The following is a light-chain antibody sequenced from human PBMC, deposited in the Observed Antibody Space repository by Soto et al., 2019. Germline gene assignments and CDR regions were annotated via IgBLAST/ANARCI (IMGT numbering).Light chain of an antibody. Sequence: SVLTQPASVSGSPGQSITISCTGTSSDVGGYNYVSWYQQHPGKAPKLMIYEVSNRPSGVSNRFSGSKSGNTASLTISGLHAEDEADYYFSSYTSSSTSRVFGGGTKGTVL. CDR1: SSDVGGYNY. J-gene: IGLJ2*01. CDR3: SSYTSSSTSRV. CDR2: EVS. V-gene: IGLV2-14*01.